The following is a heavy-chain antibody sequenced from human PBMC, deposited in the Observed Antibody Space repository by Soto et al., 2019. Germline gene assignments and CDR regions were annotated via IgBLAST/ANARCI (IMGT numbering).Heavy chain of an antibody. D-gene: IGHD6-19*01. J-gene: IGHJ4*02. CDR3: RAVSGWFDD. Sequence: SGNVSCQASVYSFTSHYMHLVRQAPGQGLEWMGWINPNSGGTNYAQKFQGRVTMTSDTSISTDYMELSRLRSDDKAVYYCRAVSGWFDDWGQGTLVPVSS. V-gene: IGHV1-2*02. CDR2: INPNSGGT. CDR1: VYSFTSHY.